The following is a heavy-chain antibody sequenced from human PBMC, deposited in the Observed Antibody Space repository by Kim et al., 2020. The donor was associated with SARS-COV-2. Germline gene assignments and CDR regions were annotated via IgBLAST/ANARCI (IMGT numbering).Heavy chain of an antibody. Sequence: SETLSLTCAVYGGSFSGYYWSWIRQPPGKGLEWIGEINHSGSTNYNPSLKSRVTISVDTSKNQFSLKLSSVTAADTAVYYCARGYNTYQYYYGSNWFDPWGQGTLVTVSS. CDR3: ARGYNTYQYYYGSNWFDP. CDR1: GGSFSGYY. D-gene: IGHD3-10*01. J-gene: IGHJ5*02. CDR2: INHSGST. V-gene: IGHV4-34*01.